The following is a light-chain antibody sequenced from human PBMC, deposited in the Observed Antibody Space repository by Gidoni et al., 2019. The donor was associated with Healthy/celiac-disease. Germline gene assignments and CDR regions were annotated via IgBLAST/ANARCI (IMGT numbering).Light chain of an antibody. Sequence: EIVMTQSPATLSVSPGERATLSCRASQSVSSNLAWYQQKPGHAPRLLIYGASTRATGIPARFSCSGSGTEFTLTLSSLQSEDFAVYYCQQYNNWPPWTFGQGTKVEIK. V-gene: IGKV3-15*01. CDR1: QSVSSN. CDR3: QQYNNWPPWT. J-gene: IGKJ1*01. CDR2: GAS.